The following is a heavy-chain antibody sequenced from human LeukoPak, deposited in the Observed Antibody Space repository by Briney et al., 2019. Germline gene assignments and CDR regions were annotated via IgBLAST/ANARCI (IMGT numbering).Heavy chain of an antibody. V-gene: IGHV4-59*08. J-gene: IGHJ6*02. CDR1: GGSISSYY. CDR3: ARHPYYYYGMDV. Sequence: SETLSLTCTVSGGSISSYYWSWLRQPPGKGLEWIGYIYYSGSTNYNPSLKSRVTISVDTSKNQFSLKLSSVTAADTAVYHCARHPYYYYGMDVWGQGTTVTVSS. CDR2: IYYSGST.